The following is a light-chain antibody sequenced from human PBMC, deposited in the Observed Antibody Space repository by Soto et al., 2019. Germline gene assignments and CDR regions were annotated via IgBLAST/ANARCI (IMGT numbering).Light chain of an antibody. Sequence: EIVLTQSPGTLSLSPGERATLSCRASQSVNSDYLAWYQQKPGQAPSLLIYGASSRAAGIPDRFSGSGSGTDFTLTISRLEPEDFAVYYCQQYGSSWWTFGQGTKVDI. J-gene: IGKJ1*01. CDR1: QSVNSDY. CDR3: QQYGSSWWT. V-gene: IGKV3-20*01. CDR2: GAS.